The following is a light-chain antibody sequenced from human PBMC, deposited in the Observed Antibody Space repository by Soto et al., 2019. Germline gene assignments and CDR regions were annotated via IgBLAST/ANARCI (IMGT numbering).Light chain of an antibody. CDR3: QVYGTSPSWT. V-gene: IGKV3-20*01. J-gene: IGKJ1*01. Sequence: EVVLTQSPDTLSLSPGERATLSCRASQGVSSNFLAWYQQRPGQAPRLLISGASSRAAGIPDRFSGSGSGTDFTLTITRLEPEDFAVYFCQVYGTSPSWTFGQGTKVDIK. CDR2: GAS. CDR1: QGVSSNF.